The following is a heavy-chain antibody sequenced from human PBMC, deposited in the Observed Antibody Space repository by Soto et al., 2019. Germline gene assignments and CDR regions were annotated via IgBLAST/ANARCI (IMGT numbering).Heavy chain of an antibody. CDR3: ARALFVELDHRHYGMDV. Sequence: QVQLVQSGAEVKKHGASVKVSCKASGYTFTSYGIIWLRQAHGQGLECMGWISAYNGNTNYAQKLQCRVTMTTDTSTSTASMELRSRRSDDTAVYYCARALFVELDHRHYGMDVCGQGTTVTVSS. J-gene: IGHJ6*02. V-gene: IGHV1-18*04. D-gene: IGHD3-10*02. CDR2: ISAYNGNT. CDR1: GYTFTSYG.